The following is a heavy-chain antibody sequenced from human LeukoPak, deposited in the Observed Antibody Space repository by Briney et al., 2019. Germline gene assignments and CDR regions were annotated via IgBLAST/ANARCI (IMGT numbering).Heavy chain of an antibody. CDR3: ARESSGYCSGGSCDWFDP. CDR2: IILIYGTA. D-gene: IGHD2-15*01. J-gene: IGHJ5*02. Sequence: GASVKVSCKASGGTFSSNAISRVRHPPGQGLEWMGGIILIYGTANYSQTFQGRVTITADKSTSTAYMELSSLRSEDTAVYYRARESSGYCSGGSCDWFDPWGQGTLVTVSS. CDR1: GGTFSSNA. V-gene: IGHV1-69*06.